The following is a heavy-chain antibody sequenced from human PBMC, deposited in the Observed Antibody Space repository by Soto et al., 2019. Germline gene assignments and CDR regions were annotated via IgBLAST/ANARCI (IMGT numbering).Heavy chain of an antibody. Sequence: ASVKVSCKASGYTFTSYYMHWVRQAPGQGLEWMGIINPSGGSTSYAQKFQGRVTMTRDTSTSTVYMELSSLRSEDTAVYYCARDPRGYCSGGSCQDAEHYQHWGPGTLVTVSS. CDR3: ARDPRGYCSGGSCQDAEHYQH. V-gene: IGHV1-46*01. D-gene: IGHD2-15*01. CDR2: INPSGGST. J-gene: IGHJ1*01. CDR1: GYTFTSYY.